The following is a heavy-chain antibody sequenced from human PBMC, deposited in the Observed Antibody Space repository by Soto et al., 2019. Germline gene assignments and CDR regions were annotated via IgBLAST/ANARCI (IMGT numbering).Heavy chain of an antibody. J-gene: IGHJ6*03. CDR2: INSDGSST. V-gene: IGHV3-74*01. CDR3: AREKKEDSYVRKTYYYYYYMDV. Sequence: GGSLRLSCAASGFTFSSYWMHWVRQAPGKGLVWVSRINSDGSSTSYADSVKGRFTISRDNAKNTLYLQMNSLRAEDTAVYYCAREKKEDSYVRKTYYYYYYMDVWGKGTTVTVSS. CDR1: GFTFSSYW. D-gene: IGHD5-18*01.